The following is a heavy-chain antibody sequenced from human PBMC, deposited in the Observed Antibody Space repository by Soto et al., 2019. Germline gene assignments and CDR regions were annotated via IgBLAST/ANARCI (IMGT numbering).Heavy chain of an antibody. CDR2: IYSGGST. Sequence: EVQLVESGGGLVQPGGSLRLSCAASGFTVSTNFMTWVRQAPGKGLEWVSVIYSGGSTFYADSVKGRFTITRDNSKNTVYFQMNSLRVEVTAVYYCARARMKLWTNYYDDGLDVSGQGTTVTVSS. CDR1: GFTVSTNF. CDR3: ARARMKLWTNYYDDGLDV. V-gene: IGHV3-66*01. J-gene: IGHJ6*02. D-gene: IGHD5-18*01.